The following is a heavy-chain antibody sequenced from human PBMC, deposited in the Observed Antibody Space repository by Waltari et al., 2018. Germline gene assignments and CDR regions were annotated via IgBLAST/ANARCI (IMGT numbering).Heavy chain of an antibody. CDR1: GFTFSSYW. CDR2: IKQDGSEK. V-gene: IGHV3-7*04. J-gene: IGHJ6*03. Sequence: EVQLVESGGGLVQPGGSLRLSCAASGFTFSSYWMSWVRQAPGKGLEWVANIKQDGSEKYYVDSVKGRLTISRDNAKNSLYLQMNSLRAEDTAVYYCARAEGYYYYYYMDVWGKGTTVTVSS. CDR3: ARAEGYYYYYYMDV.